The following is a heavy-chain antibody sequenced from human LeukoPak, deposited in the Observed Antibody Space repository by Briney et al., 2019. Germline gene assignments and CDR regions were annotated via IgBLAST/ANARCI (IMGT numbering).Heavy chain of an antibody. CDR2: INYSGST. V-gene: IGHV4-59*11. J-gene: IGHJ6*03. D-gene: IGHD6-6*01. CDR3: ARGTPFIAARQYYYYYYMDV. Sequence: AETLSLTCTVSGGTISIHYWSWIRQPPGKGLQWIGDINYSGSTKYNPALESRVTIPVDTSKTQFSLKLSSVTAADTAVYYCARGTPFIAARQYYYYYYMDVWGKGTTVTVSS. CDR1: GGTISIHY.